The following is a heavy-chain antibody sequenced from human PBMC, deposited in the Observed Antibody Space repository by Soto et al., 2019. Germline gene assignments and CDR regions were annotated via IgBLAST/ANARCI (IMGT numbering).Heavy chain of an antibody. Sequence: QVQLVQSGAEVKKPGSSVKFSGKAPGGTFSSYAITGVHKPPGQGLEWMGGIIPIFGTANYAQKFQGRVRITADESTSTAYMELSSLRSEDTAVYYCARDGDHDYGDFDYWGQGTLVTVSS. J-gene: IGHJ4*02. CDR3: ARDGDHDYGDFDY. V-gene: IGHV1-69*12. D-gene: IGHD4-17*01. CDR2: IIPIFGTA. CDR1: GGTFSSYA.